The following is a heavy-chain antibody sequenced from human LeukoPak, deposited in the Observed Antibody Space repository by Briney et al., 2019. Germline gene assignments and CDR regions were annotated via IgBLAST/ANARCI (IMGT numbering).Heavy chain of an antibody. D-gene: IGHD2-8*01. V-gene: IGHV4-39*01. CDR1: GDSIRSSSYY. J-gene: IGHJ4*02. Sequence: PSETLSLTYTVSGDSIRSSSYYWGWIRQPPGKRLEWIGSISYSGITYDNPSLKSRVTISVDTSKNQFSLKLSAVTAADTAVYYCARLGGYCSNGVCYTGYFDDWGQGALVTVSS. CDR3: ARLGGYCSNGVCYTGYFDD. CDR2: ISYSGIT.